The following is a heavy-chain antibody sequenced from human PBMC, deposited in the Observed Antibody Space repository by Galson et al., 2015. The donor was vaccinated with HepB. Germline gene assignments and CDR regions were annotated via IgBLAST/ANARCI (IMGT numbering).Heavy chain of an antibody. Sequence: SLRLSCAASRFTFSSYAMSWVRQAPGKGLEWVSAISGSGGSTYYADSVKGRFTISRDNSKDTLYLQMNSLRAEDTAVYYCAKDRREGFGEIYHYWGQGTLVTVSS. CDR3: AKDRREGFGEIYHY. J-gene: IGHJ4*02. CDR2: ISGSGGST. CDR1: RFTFSSYA. D-gene: IGHD3-10*01. V-gene: IGHV3-23*01.